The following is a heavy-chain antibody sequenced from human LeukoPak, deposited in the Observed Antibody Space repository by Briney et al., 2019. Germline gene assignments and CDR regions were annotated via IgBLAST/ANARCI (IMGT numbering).Heavy chain of an antibody. D-gene: IGHD7-27*01. CDR2: FDPEDGET. Sequence: GASVKVSCKVSGYTLTELSMHWVRQAPGKGLEWMGGFDPEDGETIYAQKFQGRVTMTEDTSTDTAYMELSSLRSEDTAVYYCATRVIRLSLGMFDYWGQGTLVTVSS. CDR1: GYTLTELS. CDR3: ATRVIRLSLGMFDY. J-gene: IGHJ4*02. V-gene: IGHV1-24*01.